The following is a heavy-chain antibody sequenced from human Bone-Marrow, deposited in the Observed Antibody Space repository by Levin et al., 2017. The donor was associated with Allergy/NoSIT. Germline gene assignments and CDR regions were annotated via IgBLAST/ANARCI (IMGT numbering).Heavy chain of an antibody. CDR3: ARDGLLASSSWYYPELYYFDY. Sequence: HPGGSLRLSCAASGFTFSSYGMHWVRQAPGKGLEWVAVIWYDGSNKYYADSVKGRFTISRDNSKNTLYLQMNSLRAEDTAVYYCARDGLLASSSWYYPELYYFDYWGQGTLVTVSS. CDR1: GFTFSSYG. J-gene: IGHJ4*02. D-gene: IGHD6-13*01. V-gene: IGHV3-33*01. CDR2: IWYDGSNK.